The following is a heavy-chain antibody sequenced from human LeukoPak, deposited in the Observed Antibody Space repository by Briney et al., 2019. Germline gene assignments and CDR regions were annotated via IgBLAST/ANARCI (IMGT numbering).Heavy chain of an antibody. CDR1: GGTFSSYA. J-gene: IGHJ3*02. V-gene: IGHV1-69*04. CDR3: ALTTVTTAAFDI. CDR2: IIPILGIA. Sequence: SVKVSCKGSGGTFSSYAISWVRQAPGQGREWMGRIIPILGIANYAQKFQGRVTITADKSSSTAYMELSSLRSEDTAVYYCALTTVTTAAFDIWGQGTMVTVSS. D-gene: IGHD4-17*01.